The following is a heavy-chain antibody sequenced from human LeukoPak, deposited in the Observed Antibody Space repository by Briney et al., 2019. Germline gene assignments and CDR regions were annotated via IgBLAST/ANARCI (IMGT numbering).Heavy chain of an antibody. D-gene: IGHD6-13*01. CDR2: FDPEDGET. Sequence: ASVKVSCKVSGYTLTELSMHWVRQAPGKGLEWMGGFDPEDGETIYAQKFQGRVTMTEDTSTYTAYMELSSLRSEDTAVYYCATGPIASYSSSWYGMDVWGQGTTVTVSS. CDR3: ATGPIASYSSSWYGMDV. J-gene: IGHJ6*02. CDR1: GYTLTELS. V-gene: IGHV1-24*01.